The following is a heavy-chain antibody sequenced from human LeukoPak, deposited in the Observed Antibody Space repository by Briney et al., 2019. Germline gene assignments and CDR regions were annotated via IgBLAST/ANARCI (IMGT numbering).Heavy chain of an antibody. J-gene: IGHJ6*03. CDR3: ARTRMVRGVMRYYYMDV. D-gene: IGHD3-10*01. V-gene: IGHV1-2*02. CDR1: GYTFTSYG. Sequence: ASVKVSCKASGYTFTSYGISRVRQAPGQGLEWMGWINPNSGGTNYAQKFQGRVTMTRDTSISTAYMELSRLRSDDTAVYYCARTRMVRGVMRYYYMDVWGKGTTVTVSS. CDR2: INPNSGGT.